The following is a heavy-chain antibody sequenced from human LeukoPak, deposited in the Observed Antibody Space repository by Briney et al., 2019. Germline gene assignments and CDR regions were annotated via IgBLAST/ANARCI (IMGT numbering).Heavy chain of an antibody. CDR3: ARVLDLLSGYDLAFDY. CDR2: INPNSGGT. J-gene: IGHJ4*02. D-gene: IGHD5-12*01. V-gene: IGHV1-2*02. Sequence: ASVKVSCKASGCTFTGYYMHWVRQAPGQGLEWMGWINPNSGGTNYAQKFQGRVTMTRDTSICTAYMELSRLRSDDTAVYYCARVLDLLSGYDLAFDYWGQGTLVTVSS. CDR1: GCTFTGYY.